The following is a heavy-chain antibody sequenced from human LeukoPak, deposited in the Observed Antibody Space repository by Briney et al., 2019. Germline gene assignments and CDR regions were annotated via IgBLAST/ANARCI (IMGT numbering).Heavy chain of an antibody. Sequence: GGSLRLSCAASGFTFSSYWMSWVRQAPGRGLEWVATIKQNGNEKYYMDSVKGRFTISRDNAKNSVYLQVNSLRAEDTAIYYCARVSGLGFPAPEEFTYWGQGTLVTVSS. D-gene: IGHD1-26*01. CDR3: ARVSGLGFPAPEEFTY. J-gene: IGHJ4*02. V-gene: IGHV3-7*01. CDR1: GFTFSSYW. CDR2: IKQNGNEK.